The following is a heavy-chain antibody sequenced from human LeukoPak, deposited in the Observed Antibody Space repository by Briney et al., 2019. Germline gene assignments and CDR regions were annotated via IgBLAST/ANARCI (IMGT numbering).Heavy chain of an antibody. CDR3: ARDDGSSCFAY. CDR1: XXSXSNYW. Sequence: LRLSXXASXXSXSNYWMDWIRQAXGKGLEWVGSTKPDGSEKYYVDSVKGRFTISRDNAKNSLYLQMNGLRAEDTAVYYCARDDGSSCFAYWGQGTLVTVSS. CDR2: TKPDGSEK. J-gene: IGHJ4*02. V-gene: IGHV3-7*01. D-gene: IGHD3-10*01.